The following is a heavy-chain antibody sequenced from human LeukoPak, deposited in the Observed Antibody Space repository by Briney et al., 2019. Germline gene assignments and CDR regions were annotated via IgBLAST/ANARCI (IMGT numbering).Heavy chain of an antibody. D-gene: IGHD1-14*01. V-gene: IGHV1-2*04. Sequence: GASVKVSCKASGYTFTGYYMHWVRQAPGQGLEWMGWINPNTGGTNYAQKFQDWVTMTRDPSISTAYMELSRLRSDDTAVYYCAREMPVPPTHRAFEIWGQGTMVTVSS. J-gene: IGHJ3*02. CDR1: GYTFTGYY. CDR3: AREMPVPPTHRAFEI. CDR2: INPNTGGT.